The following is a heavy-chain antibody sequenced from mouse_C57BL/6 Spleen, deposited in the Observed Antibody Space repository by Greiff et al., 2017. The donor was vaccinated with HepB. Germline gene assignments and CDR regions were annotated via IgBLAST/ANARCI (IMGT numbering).Heavy chain of an antibody. CDR1: GFTFSDYG. Sequence: EVQGVESGGGLVKPGGSLKLSCAASGFTFSDYGMHWVRQAPEKGLEWVAYISSGSSTIYYADTVKGRFTISRDNAKNTLFLQMTSLRSEDTAMYYCAIYYDYDGDAMDYWGQGTSVTVSS. CDR2: ISSGSSTI. J-gene: IGHJ4*01. V-gene: IGHV5-17*01. CDR3: AIYYDYDGDAMDY. D-gene: IGHD2-4*01.